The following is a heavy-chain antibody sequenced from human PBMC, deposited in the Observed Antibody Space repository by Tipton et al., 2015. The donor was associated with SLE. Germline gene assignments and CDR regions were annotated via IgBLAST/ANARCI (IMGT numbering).Heavy chain of an antibody. CDR1: GGSISSYY. D-gene: IGHD6-6*01. J-gene: IGHJ6*02. Sequence: TLSLTCTVSGGSISSYYWSWIRQPPGKGLGWIGRIYTSGSTNYNPSPKSRVTMSVDTSKNQFSLKLSSVTAAGTAVYYCAKDRGSGQLEPWGQGTTVTVSS. CDR2: IYTSGST. V-gene: IGHV4-4*07. CDR3: AKDRGSGQLEP.